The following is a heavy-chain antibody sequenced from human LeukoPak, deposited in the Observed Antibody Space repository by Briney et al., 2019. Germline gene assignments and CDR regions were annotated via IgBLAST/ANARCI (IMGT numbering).Heavy chain of an antibody. Sequence: PGGSLRLSCAASGFTFSSYAMSWVRQAPGKGLEWVSGTPSGGDNTYYADSVKGRFTISRDNSENTLYLQINSLRAEDTAVYYCAKDSQYYDFWSRYNHYSYHYMDVWGKGTTVIVSS. J-gene: IGHJ6*03. CDR1: GFTFSSYA. CDR3: AKDSQYYDFWSRYNHYSYHYMDV. D-gene: IGHD3-3*01. V-gene: IGHV3-23*01. CDR2: TPSGGDNT.